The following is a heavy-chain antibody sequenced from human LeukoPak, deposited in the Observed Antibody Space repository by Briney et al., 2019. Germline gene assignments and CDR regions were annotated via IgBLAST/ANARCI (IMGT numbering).Heavy chain of an antibody. D-gene: IGHD3/OR15-3a*01. CDR1: GFIFSNYW. CDR2: INQDGGEK. V-gene: IGHV3-7*01. Sequence: GGSLRLSCGTSGFIFSNYWLTWVRQAPGKGPEWVANINQDGGEKQYVDSVKGRFNISRDNANNSLFLQMHSLRVEDTAVYYCATLDWGPDHWGQGTLVTVSS. J-gene: IGHJ4*02. CDR3: ATLDWGPDH.